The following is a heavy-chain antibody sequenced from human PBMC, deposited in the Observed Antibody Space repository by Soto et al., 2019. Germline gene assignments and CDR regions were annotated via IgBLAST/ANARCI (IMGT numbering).Heavy chain of an antibody. CDR2: ISGSGGST. CDR1: GLSFSSYA. J-gene: IGHJ5*01. Sequence: EVQLLESGGGLVQPGESLRLACAASGLSFSSYAMSWVRQPPGKGLEWVSVISGSGGSTKYADSVKGRFTISRDNSRNTLFLQMNSLRAEDTAVYYCAKAAVGGFPDWFDSSGQGTLVTVSS. D-gene: IGHD2-2*01. CDR3: AKAAVGGFPDWFDS. V-gene: IGHV3-23*01.